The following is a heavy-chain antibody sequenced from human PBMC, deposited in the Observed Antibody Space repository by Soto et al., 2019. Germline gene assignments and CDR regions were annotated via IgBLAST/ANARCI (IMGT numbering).Heavy chain of an antibody. V-gene: IGHV2-26*03. Sequence: ISVFALSLTKKGVGWVRQPRGKALEWVAHIFSNDEKSYSTSLKSRLTISKDTSKSQVVLTMTNMDPVDTATYYCARIIFFEVGGGNRAPVPVSAVLLNRSSDL. CDR1: VFALSLTKKG. CDR2: IFSNDEK. D-gene: IGHD3-3*01. J-gene: IGHJ2*01. CDR3: ARIIFFEVGGGNRAPVPVSAVLLNRSSDL.